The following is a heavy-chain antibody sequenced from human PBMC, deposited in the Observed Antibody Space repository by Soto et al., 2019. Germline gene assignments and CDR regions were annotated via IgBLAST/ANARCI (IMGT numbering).Heavy chain of an antibody. CDR1: GFTFSSYG. D-gene: IGHD1-7*01. CDR3: ASTPWNYGENRYFDY. Sequence: QVQLVESGGGVVQPGRSLRLSCAASGFTFSSYGMHWVRQAPGKGLEWVSSISGNGYDTYDADSVKGRFTISRDYSKNTLFLQMNSLRVEDTAIYYCASTPWNYGENRYFDYWGQGTLVTVSS. CDR2: ISGNGYDT. V-gene: IGHV3-NL1*01. J-gene: IGHJ4*02.